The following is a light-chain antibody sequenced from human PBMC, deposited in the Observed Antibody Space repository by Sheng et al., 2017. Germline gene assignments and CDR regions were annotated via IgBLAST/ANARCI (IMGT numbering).Light chain of an antibody. Sequence: QSVLTQPPSASGTPGQTVIISCSGSNSNVGSRYVYWYQHVPGTAPKLLIYGSRNRPSGVPDRFSGSKSGTSASLAITGLQAEDEADYHCQSFDTGLTASVFGGGTRLTVL. CDR3: QSFDTGLTASV. J-gene: IGLJ3*02. CDR2: GSR. V-gene: IGLV1-47*02. CDR1: NSNVGSRY.